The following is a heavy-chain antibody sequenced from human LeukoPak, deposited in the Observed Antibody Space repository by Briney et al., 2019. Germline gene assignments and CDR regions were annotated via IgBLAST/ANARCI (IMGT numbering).Heavy chain of an antibody. V-gene: IGHV4-4*07. CDR2: IYNSGST. CDR3: ARSVDQKTYYFDY. Sequence: PSETLPLACTVSGGSIRTYYWSWIRQPAGKGLEWIGRIYNSGSTKNNPSLKSRVTMSIDTSKNQFSLKLSSVTAADTAVYYCARSVDQKTYYFDYWGQGTLVTVSS. J-gene: IGHJ4*02. CDR1: GGSIRTYY.